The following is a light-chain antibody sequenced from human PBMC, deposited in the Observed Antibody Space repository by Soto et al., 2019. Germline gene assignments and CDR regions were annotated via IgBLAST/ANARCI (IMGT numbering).Light chain of an antibody. CDR3: QSYDSSLSGVV. CDR1: RSNIGSDY. CDR2: TDN. Sequence: QSVLIQPPSASGTPGQTVTISCSGSRSNIGSDYVYWYQQLPGTAPKLLIYTDNQRPSGVPDRFSGSKSGTSGSLAISGLRSEDEAEYYCQSYDSSLSGVVFGGGTKLTVL. V-gene: IGLV1-47*02. J-gene: IGLJ2*01.